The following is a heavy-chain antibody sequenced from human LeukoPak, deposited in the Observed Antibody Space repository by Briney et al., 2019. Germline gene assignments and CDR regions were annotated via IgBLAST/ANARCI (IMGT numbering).Heavy chain of an antibody. V-gene: IGHV1-69*05. J-gene: IGHJ4*02. CDR2: IIPIFGTA. CDR1: GGTFSSYA. D-gene: IGHD1-26*01. CDR3: ASPEVGATTLPVGFDY. Sequence: SVKVSCKASGGTFSSYAISWVRQAPGQGLEWMGGIIPIFGTANYAQKFQGRVTITTDESTSTAYMELSSLRSEVTAVYYCASPEVGATTLPVGFDYWGQGTLVTVSS.